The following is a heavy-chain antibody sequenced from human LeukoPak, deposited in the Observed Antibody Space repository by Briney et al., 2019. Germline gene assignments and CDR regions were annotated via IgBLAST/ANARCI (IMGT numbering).Heavy chain of an antibody. Sequence: PGGSLRLPCAASGFTFSIYAMSWVRQAPGKGLEWVSGISGSSSHTMDADSVRGRFTISRDNTRNTLYLHMNSLRAEDTALYYCAKEHDYSNAAPEWGFDSWGQGTLVTVSS. CDR1: GFTFSIYA. J-gene: IGHJ4*02. CDR3: AKEHDYSNAAPEWGFDS. CDR2: ISGSSSHT. D-gene: IGHD4/OR15-4a*01. V-gene: IGHV3-23*01.